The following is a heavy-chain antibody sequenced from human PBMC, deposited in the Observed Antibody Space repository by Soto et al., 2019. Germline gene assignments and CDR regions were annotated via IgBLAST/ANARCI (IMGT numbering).Heavy chain of an antibody. D-gene: IGHD3-3*01. Sequence: QVQLVQSGAEVKKPGSSVKVSCKASGGAFSSFDISWVRQAPGLGLEWMGGSIPVLGTTSYAQKFQGRITVTADASPGSAHMELYSLIPADTAISSCASARAESERSYDLWGGAFDSWGQGTLVSVSS. CDR3: ASARAESERSYDLWGGAFDS. V-gene: IGHV1-69*01. J-gene: IGHJ4*02. CDR2: SIPVLGTT. CDR1: GGAFSSFD.